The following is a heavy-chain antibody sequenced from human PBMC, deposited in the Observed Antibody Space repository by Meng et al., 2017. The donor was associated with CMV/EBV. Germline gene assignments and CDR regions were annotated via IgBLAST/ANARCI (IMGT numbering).Heavy chain of an antibody. CDR1: GFTFSSYS. CDR3: ARRYLRDIVVVTHYYYGMDV. J-gene: IGHJ6*02. CDR2: ISSSSSDI. D-gene: IGHD2-2*01. Sequence: GESLKISCAASGFTFSSYSMNWVRQAPGKGLEWVSSISSSSSDIYYADSVKGRFTISRDNAKNSLYLQMNSLRAEDTAVYYCARRYLRDIVVVTHYYYGMDVWGQGTTVTVSS. V-gene: IGHV3-21*01.